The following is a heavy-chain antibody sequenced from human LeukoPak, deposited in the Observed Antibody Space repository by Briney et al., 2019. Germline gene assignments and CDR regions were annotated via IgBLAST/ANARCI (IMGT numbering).Heavy chain of an antibody. Sequence: ASVKVSCKASGYIFTTYFIHWVRQAPGQGLEWMGWINPNNGDTNYVQKFQGRVTMTRDTSISTAYMELTRLRSDDTAVYYCAREGGYDILTGYQDYWGQGTLVNVSS. CDR1: GYIFTTYF. V-gene: IGHV1-2*02. CDR2: INPNNGDT. D-gene: IGHD3-9*01. J-gene: IGHJ4*02. CDR3: AREGGYDILTGYQDY.